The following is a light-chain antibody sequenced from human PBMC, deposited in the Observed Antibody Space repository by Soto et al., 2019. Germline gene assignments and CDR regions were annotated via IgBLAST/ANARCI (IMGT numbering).Light chain of an antibody. Sequence: ERVMGPGPRSLSVSPEGKENLSFSASQSVSSNLAWYQQKPGQAPRLLIYDASSLESGVPSRFSGSGSGTEFTLTISSLPPDDFAAYYCQQYNSYWTFGQGTKVEI. V-gene: IGKV3-15*01. CDR1: QSVSSN. CDR2: DAS. CDR3: QQYNSYWT. J-gene: IGKJ1*01.